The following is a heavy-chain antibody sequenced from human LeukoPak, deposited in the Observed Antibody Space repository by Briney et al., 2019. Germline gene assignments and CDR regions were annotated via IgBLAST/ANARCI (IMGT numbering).Heavy chain of an antibody. J-gene: IGHJ4*02. D-gene: IGHD3-3*01. V-gene: IGHV3-21*01. Sequence: GGSLRLSCAASGFTFSSYSMNWVRQAPGKGLEWVSSISSSSSYIYYADSVKGRFTISRDNAKNSLYLQMNSLRAEDTAVYYCASAFWSGYIDYWGQGTLVTVSS. CDR2: ISSSSSYI. CDR1: GFTFSSYS. CDR3: ASAFWSGYIDY.